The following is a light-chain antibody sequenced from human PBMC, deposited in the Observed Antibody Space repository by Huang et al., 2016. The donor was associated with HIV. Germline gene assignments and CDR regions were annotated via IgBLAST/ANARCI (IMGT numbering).Light chain of an antibody. V-gene: IGKV1-12*01. J-gene: IGKJ5*01. CDR2: ATS. CDR3: QQTDRFSIT. Sequence: DIQMTQSPSSVSASVGERVTITCRASQDISSYVPWYQQKPGKAPKLLIYATSTLQSGVPSRFSGSSSGTEFTLTISSLQPEDFATYYCQQTDRFSITFGQGTRLEIK. CDR1: QDISSY.